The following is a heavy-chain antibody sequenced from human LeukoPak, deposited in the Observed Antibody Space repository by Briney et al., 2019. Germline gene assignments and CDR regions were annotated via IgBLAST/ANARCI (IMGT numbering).Heavy chain of an antibody. CDR2: IYYSGST. Sequence: SETLSLTCTVSGGSISSSSYYWGWIRQPPGKGLEWIGSIYYSGSTYYNPSLKSRVTISVDTSKNQFSLKLSSVTAADTAVCYCARQPFISYGDYVFDCWGQGTLVTVSS. D-gene: IGHD4-17*01. CDR1: GGSISSSSYY. CDR3: ARQPFISYGDYVFDC. J-gene: IGHJ4*02. V-gene: IGHV4-39*01.